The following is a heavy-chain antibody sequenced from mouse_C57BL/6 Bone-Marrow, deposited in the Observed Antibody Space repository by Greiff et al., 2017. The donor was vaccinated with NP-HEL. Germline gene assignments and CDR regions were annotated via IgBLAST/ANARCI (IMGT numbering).Heavy chain of an antibody. Sequence: VQLQHPGAELVKPGASVKMSCKASGYTFTSYWITWVKQRPGQGLEWIGDIYPGSGSTNYNEKFKSKATLTVDTSSSTAYMQLSSLTSEDSAVYYCARSDYYGSSYYWYFDVWGTGTTVTVSS. V-gene: IGHV1-55*01. J-gene: IGHJ1*03. CDR3: ARSDYYGSSYYWYFDV. CDR1: GYTFTSYW. CDR2: IYPGSGST. D-gene: IGHD1-1*01.